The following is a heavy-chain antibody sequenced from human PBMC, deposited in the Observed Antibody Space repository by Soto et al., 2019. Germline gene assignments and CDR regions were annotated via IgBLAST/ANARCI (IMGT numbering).Heavy chain of an antibody. V-gene: IGHV4-59*08. Sequence: SETLSLTCTVSGGSISSYYWSWIRQPPGKGLEWIGYIYYSGSTNYNPSLKSRVTISVDTSKNQFSLKLSSVTAADTAVYYCARLLMVRGVIMQLYYYYYMDVWGKGTTVTVSS. J-gene: IGHJ6*03. CDR1: GGSISSYY. CDR2: IYYSGST. CDR3: ARLLMVRGVIMQLYYYYYMDV. D-gene: IGHD3-10*01.